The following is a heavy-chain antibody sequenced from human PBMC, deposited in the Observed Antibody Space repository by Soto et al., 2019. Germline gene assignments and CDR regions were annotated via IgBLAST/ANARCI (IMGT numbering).Heavy chain of an antibody. V-gene: IGHV1-69*02. CDR3: ASIVGTTRDY. CDR2: IIPIVGIA. J-gene: IGHJ4*02. D-gene: IGHD1-26*01. CDR1: GGTFSSYT. Sequence: QVQLVQSGAEVKKPGSSVKVSCKASGGTFSSYTISWVRQAPGQGLEWMGRIIPIVGIANYAQKFQGRVTITADKSTRTAYMELSSLGSEATAVYYCASIVGTTRDYWGQGTLVTVSS.